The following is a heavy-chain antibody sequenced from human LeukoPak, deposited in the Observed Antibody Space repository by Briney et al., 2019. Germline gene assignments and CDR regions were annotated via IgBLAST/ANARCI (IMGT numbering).Heavy chain of an antibody. CDR1: GGSFSGDY. V-gene: IGHV4-34*01. Sequence: SETLSLTCAVFGGSFSGDYWSWIRQPPGKGLEWIGEINHSGSTNYNPSLKSRVTISVDTSKNQFSLKLSSVTAADTAVYYCASMVRGVKPTRSYYYYMDVWGKGTTVTISS. D-gene: IGHD3-10*01. CDR2: INHSGST. CDR3: ASMVRGVKPTRSYYYYMDV. J-gene: IGHJ6*03.